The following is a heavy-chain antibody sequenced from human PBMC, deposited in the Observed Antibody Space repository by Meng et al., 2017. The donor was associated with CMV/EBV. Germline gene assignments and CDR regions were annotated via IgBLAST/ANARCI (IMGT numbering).Heavy chain of an antibody. V-gene: IGHV4-34*01. CDR1: GGSFSGYY. J-gene: IGHJ6*02. D-gene: IGHD4-11*01. Sequence: SETLSLTCAVYGGSFSGYYWSWIRQPPGKGLEWIGEINHSGNTNYNPSLKSRVTISVDTSKNQFSLKLSSVTAADTAVYYCARSPTYYYYGMDVWGQGTTVTVSS. CDR2: INHSGNT. CDR3: ARSPTYYYYGMDV.